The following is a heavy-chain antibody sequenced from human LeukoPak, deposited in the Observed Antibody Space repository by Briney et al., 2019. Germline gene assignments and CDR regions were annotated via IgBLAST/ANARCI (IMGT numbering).Heavy chain of an antibody. CDR2: VEYNGAT. J-gene: IGHJ4*02. CDR3: ARGYYEAFDF. D-gene: IGHD3-16*01. V-gene: IGHV4-59*01. CDR1: GASINSDH. Sequence: SSETLSLTCAVSGASINSDHWNWIRQLPGKGLEWIGNVEYNGATKYNPSLQSRVTIPLDTSNNQFSLTLASVTAADTALYFCARGYYEAFDFWGQGRLVTVSS.